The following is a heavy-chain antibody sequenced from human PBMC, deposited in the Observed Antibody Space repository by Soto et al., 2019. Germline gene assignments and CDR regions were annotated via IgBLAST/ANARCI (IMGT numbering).Heavy chain of an antibody. Sequence: SETLSLTCAVSGYSISSGYYWGWIRQPPGKGLEWIGSIYHSGSTYYNPSLKSRVTISVDTSKNQFSPKLGSVTAADTAVYYCARDSVIRGATMVGYWGQGTLVTVSS. D-gene: IGHD1-26*01. CDR2: IYHSGST. J-gene: IGHJ4*02. CDR1: GYSISSGYY. CDR3: ARDSVIRGATMVGY. V-gene: IGHV4-38-2*02.